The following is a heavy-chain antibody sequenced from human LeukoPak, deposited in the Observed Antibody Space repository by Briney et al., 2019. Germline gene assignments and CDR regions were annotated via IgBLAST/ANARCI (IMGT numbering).Heavy chain of an antibody. CDR2: IYRGGTI. Sequence: PSETLSLTSSVSGGSISEYYWSWIRQPPGKGLEWIGYIYRGGTINYNPSVKSRVTMSLDTSKNQISLMLNSVTAADTAIYYCARHWLEAAKTYSYWFDPWGQGTLVTVSS. CDR3: ARHWLEAAKTYSYWFDP. J-gene: IGHJ5*02. V-gene: IGHV4-4*09. CDR1: GGSISEYY. D-gene: IGHD6-13*01.